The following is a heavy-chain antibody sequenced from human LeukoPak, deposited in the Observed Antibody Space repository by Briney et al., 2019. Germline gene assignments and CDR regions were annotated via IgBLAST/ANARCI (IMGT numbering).Heavy chain of an antibody. CDR3: ARDAGRITMIVVVSYFDY. CDR1: GYTFTSYG. CDR2: ISAYNGNT. V-gene: IGHV1-18*01. D-gene: IGHD3-22*01. Sequence: GASVKVSCKASGYTFTSYGISWVRQAPGQGLEWMGWISAYNGNTNYAQNLQGRVTMTTDTSTSTAYMELRSLRSDDTAVYYCARDAGRITMIVVVSYFDYWGQGTLVTVSS. J-gene: IGHJ4*02.